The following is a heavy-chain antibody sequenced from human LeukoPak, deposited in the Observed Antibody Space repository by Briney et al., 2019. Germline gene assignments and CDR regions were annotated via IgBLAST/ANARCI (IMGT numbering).Heavy chain of an antibody. CDR2: ISYDGSDK. Sequence: GGSLRLSCAASGFSFNSYGMFWVRQAPGKGLEWLTHISYDGSDKSYADSVKGRFTISRDDSKNTLFLQMNSLRAEDTAVYYCAKDHVPSSRYGGLLGYWGQGALVTVSS. CDR3: AKDHVPSSRYGGLLGY. V-gene: IGHV3-30*18. CDR1: GFSFNSYG. J-gene: IGHJ4*02. D-gene: IGHD1-1*01.